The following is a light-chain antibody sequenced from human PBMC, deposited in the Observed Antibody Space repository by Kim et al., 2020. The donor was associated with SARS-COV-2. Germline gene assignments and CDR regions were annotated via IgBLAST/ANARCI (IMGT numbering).Light chain of an antibody. CDR2: RTS. V-gene: IGKV1-5*03. J-gene: IGKJ1*01. CDR1: QSVSGL. CDR3: QQYNDYSGT. Sequence: DIQMTQSPSTLSASLGDTVTITCRASQSVSGLLAWYQQKPGKAPKLLIYRTSSLESGVPSRFSGSGSGTEFTLTISSLQPDDFATYYCQQYNDYSGTFGQGTKVDIK.